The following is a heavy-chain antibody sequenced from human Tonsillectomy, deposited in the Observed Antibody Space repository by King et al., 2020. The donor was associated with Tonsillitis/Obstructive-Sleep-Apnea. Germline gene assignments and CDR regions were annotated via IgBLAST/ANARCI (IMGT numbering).Heavy chain of an antibody. CDR3: ARTYRTSVFFDQ. J-gene: IGHJ4*02. CDR2: IYPGDSDT. V-gene: IGHV5-51*03. D-gene: IGHD3-16*01. Sequence: QLVQSGTEVKKPGESLKISCKGFGYNFTTYWIGWVRQMPGKGLEWMGIIYPGDSDTRYSPSFQGQVTISADKSISTAYLQWSSLKASDIAVYYCARTYRTSVFFDQWGQGTLVTVSS. CDR1: GYNFTTYW.